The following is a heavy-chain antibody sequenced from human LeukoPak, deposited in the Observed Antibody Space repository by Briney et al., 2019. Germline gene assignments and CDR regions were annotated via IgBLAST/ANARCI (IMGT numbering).Heavy chain of an antibody. D-gene: IGHD3-22*01. CDR1: GGSISSYY. Sequence: PSETLSLTCTVSGGSISSYYWGWIRQPPGKGLEWIGYIYYSGSTNYNPSLKSRVTISVDTSKNQFSLKLSSVTAADTAVYYCARYQRPYYYDSSGYYYFDYWGQGTLVTVSS. J-gene: IGHJ4*02. CDR2: IYYSGST. V-gene: IGHV4-59*08. CDR3: ARYQRPYYYDSSGYYYFDY.